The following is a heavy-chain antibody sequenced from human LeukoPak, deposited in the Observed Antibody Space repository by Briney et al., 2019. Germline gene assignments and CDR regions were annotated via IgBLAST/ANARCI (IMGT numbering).Heavy chain of an antibody. Sequence: SQTLSLTCTVSGGSISSGSYYWSWIRQPAGKGLEWIGEINHSGSTNYNPSLKSRVTISVDTSKNQFSLKLSSVTAADTAVYYCAREFSTSCSPADYWGQGTLVTVSS. J-gene: IGHJ4*02. CDR3: AREFSTSCSPADY. CDR1: GGSISSGSYY. CDR2: INHSGST. D-gene: IGHD2-2*01. V-gene: IGHV4-61*09.